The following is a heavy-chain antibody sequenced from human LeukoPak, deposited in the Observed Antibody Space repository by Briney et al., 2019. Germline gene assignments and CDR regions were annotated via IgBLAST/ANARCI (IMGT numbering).Heavy chain of an antibody. CDR1: GGTFSSYA. CDR3: ARDRGGYNQNAFDI. J-gene: IGHJ3*02. D-gene: IGHD5-24*01. CDR2: IIPIFGTA. V-gene: IGHV1-69*13. Sequence: SVKVSCKASGGTFSSYAISWVRQAPGQGLEWMGGIIPIFGTANYAQKFQGRVTITADESTSTAYMELSSLRSEDTAVYYCARDRGGYNQNAFDIWGQGTMVTVSS.